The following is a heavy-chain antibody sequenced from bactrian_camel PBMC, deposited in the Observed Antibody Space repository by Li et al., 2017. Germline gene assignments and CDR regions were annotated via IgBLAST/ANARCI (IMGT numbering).Heavy chain of an antibody. Sequence: QLVESGGGSVRPGESLKLTCKDLRYSYTSYCMGWFRQAPGKEREGVAAVYTNGDRTYYVDSVKGRFAISSDNAKNTVYLQMNSLKPEDTALYHCLRAEYPGWAGRFWGQGTQVTVS. D-gene: IGHD5*01. V-gene: IGHV3S25*01. CDR2: VYTNGDRT. CDR3: LRAEYPGWAGRF. CDR1: RYSYTSYC. J-gene: IGHJ6*01.